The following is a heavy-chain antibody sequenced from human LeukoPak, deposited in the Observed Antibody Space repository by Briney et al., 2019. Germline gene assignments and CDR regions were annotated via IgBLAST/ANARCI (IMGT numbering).Heavy chain of an antibody. D-gene: IGHD2-15*01. V-gene: IGHV4-34*01. Sequence: SETLSLTCTVSGGSISGYYWSWIRQPPGKGLEWIGEINHSGSTNYNPSLKSRVTISVDTSKNQFSLKLSSVTAADTAVYYCARSLGYCSGGSCYLGKYWGQGTLVTVSS. CDR1: GGSISGYY. CDR2: INHSGST. J-gene: IGHJ4*02. CDR3: ARSLGYCSGGSCYLGKY.